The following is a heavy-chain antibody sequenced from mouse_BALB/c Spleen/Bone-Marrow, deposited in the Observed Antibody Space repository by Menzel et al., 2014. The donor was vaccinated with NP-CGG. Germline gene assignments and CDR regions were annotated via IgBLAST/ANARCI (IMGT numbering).Heavy chain of an antibody. Sequence: VQLQQSGPDLVKPSQSLSLTCTVTGYSITSGYGWHWIRQFPGNKLEWMAYIHYSGSTNYNPSLKSRISITRDTSKNQFFLQLNSVTTEDTATYYCARSDYDAWFAYWGQGTLVTVSA. J-gene: IGHJ3*01. CDR1: GYSITSGYG. V-gene: IGHV3-1*02. CDR2: IHYSGST. CDR3: ARSDYDAWFAY. D-gene: IGHD2-4*01.